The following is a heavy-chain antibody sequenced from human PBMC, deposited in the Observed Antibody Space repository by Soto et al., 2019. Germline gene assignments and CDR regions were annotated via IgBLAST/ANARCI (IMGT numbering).Heavy chain of an antibody. V-gene: IGHV3-15*07. Sequence: GGSLRLSCAASGFTFSNAWMNWVRQAPGKGLEWVGRIKSKTDGGTTDYAAPVKGRFTISRDDSKNTLYLQMNSLKTEDTAVYYCTTDNLVDHYDSSGYYYYYWGQGTLVTVSS. CDR1: GFTFSNAW. CDR2: IKSKTDGGTT. D-gene: IGHD3-22*01. CDR3: TTDNLVDHYDSSGYYYYY. J-gene: IGHJ4*02.